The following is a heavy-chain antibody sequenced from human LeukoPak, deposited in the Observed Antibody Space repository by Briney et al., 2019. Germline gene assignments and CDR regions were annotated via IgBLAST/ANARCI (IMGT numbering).Heavy chain of an antibody. V-gene: IGHV5-51*01. CDR1: GSSFTSYW. CDR3: ARPKLGMVYFDY. J-gene: IGHJ4*02. D-gene: IGHD7-27*01. Sequence: PGESLQISCQGSGSSFTSYWIGWVRQLPGKGLEWMGIIYPGDSDTRYSPSFQGQVTISADKSISTAYLQWSSLKASDTVMYYCARPKLGMVYFDYWGQGTLVTVSS. CDR2: IYPGDSDT.